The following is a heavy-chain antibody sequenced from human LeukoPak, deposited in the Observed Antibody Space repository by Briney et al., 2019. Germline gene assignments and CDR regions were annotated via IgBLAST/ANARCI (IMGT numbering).Heavy chain of an antibody. J-gene: IGHJ1*01. CDR3: ARSDSGGAARGIQY. D-gene: IGHD1-26*01. Sequence: GESLKISCKASGYNFTNYFISWVRQMPGKGLEWMAIIYPGDSNIRYSPSFQGQVTISADKSISTTYLQWSSLKTSDSGIYYCARSDSGGAARGIQYWGQGALVTVTS. CDR2: IYPGDSNI. CDR1: GYNFTNYF. V-gene: IGHV5-51*01.